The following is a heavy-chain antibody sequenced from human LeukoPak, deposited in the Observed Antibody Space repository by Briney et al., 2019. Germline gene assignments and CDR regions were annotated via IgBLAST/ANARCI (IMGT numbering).Heavy chain of an antibody. Sequence: GGSLRLSCAASGFIFSNYAMHWVRQAPGKGLEYVSGISSNGESTYYANSVKGRFTISRDNSKNTLYLQMGNLRAEDMAVYYCAKTSGSGGYYYYYMDVWGKGTTVTVSS. CDR2: ISSNGEST. V-gene: IGHV3-64*01. J-gene: IGHJ6*03. D-gene: IGHD1-26*01. CDR1: GFIFSNYA. CDR3: AKTSGSGGYYYYYMDV.